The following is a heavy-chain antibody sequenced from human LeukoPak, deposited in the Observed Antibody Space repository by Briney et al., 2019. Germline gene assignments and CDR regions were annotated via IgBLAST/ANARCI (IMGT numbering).Heavy chain of an antibody. CDR3: ARSQRGYDPLNNWFDP. D-gene: IGHD5-12*01. CDR1: GFTFSSYS. Sequence: GGSLRLSCEASGFTFSSYSMNWVRQAPGKGLEWVSSIRSSSDYIYYADSLRGRITISRDNAKNSLYLQMNSLRAEDTAVYYGARSQRGYDPLNNWFDPWGQGTLVTVSS. V-gene: IGHV3-21*01. J-gene: IGHJ5*02. CDR2: IRSSSDYI.